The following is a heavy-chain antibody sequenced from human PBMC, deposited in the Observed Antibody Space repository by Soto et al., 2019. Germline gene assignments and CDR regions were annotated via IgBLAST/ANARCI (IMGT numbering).Heavy chain of an antibody. D-gene: IGHD3-16*02. CDR3: ARDPDTFGGVIVMGYFDS. J-gene: IGHJ4*02. V-gene: IGHV1-18*01. CDR2: ISGYNGNT. CDR1: GYTFTSYG. Sequence: QVQLVQSGAEVKKPGASVKVSCKASGYTFTSYGISWVRQAPGQGLEWMGWISGYNGNTNYAQKVQGRVTMTADTSTSTAYMELRSLRYDDTAVYYCARDPDTFGGVIVMGYFDSWGQGTLVTVSS.